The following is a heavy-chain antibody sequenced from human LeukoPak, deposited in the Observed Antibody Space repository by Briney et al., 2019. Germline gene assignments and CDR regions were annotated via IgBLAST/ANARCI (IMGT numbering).Heavy chain of an antibody. CDR2: IYYSGST. CDR3: ARHSGCGSCDSGYFDY. D-gene: IGHD2-15*01. Sequence: RSSETLSLTCTVSGGSISSGDYYWSWIRQPPGKGLEWIGYIYYSGSTYYNPSLKSRVTISVDTSKNQFSLKLSSVTAADTAVDHCARHSGCGSCDSGYFDYWGQGTLVTVSS. CDR1: GGSISSGDYY. V-gene: IGHV4-30-4*08. J-gene: IGHJ4*02.